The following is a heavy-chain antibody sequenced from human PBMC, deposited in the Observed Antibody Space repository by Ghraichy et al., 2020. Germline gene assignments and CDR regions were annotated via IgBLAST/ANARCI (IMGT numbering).Heavy chain of an antibody. J-gene: IGHJ2*01. D-gene: IGHD3-22*01. CDR2: ISGSGGST. Sequence: GSLRLSCAASGFTFSSYAMSWVRQAPGKGLEWVSVISGSGGSTYYPDSVKGRFTISRDNSKNTLYLQMNSLRAEDTAVYYCAKSGDSSGYYYLSPDWYFDLWGRGTLVTVSS. CDR3: AKSGDSSGYYYLSPDWYFDL. CDR1: GFTFSSYA. V-gene: IGHV3-23*01.